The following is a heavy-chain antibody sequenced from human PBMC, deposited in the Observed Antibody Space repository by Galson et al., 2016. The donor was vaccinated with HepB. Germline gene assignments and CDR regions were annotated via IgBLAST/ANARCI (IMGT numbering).Heavy chain of an antibody. CDR2: ISTSSWSI. CDR3: AKVFRQYSYGYSGWYFDL. Sequence: SLRLSCAASGFTFRNYGMHWVRQAPGKGLEWVSYISTSSWSIYYADPVKGRFTISRDNSKSTLFLQMNSLRADDTAMYYCAKVFRQYSYGYSGWYFDLWGRGTLVTVSS. V-gene: IGHV3-48*01. D-gene: IGHD5-18*01. J-gene: IGHJ2*01. CDR1: GFTFRNYG.